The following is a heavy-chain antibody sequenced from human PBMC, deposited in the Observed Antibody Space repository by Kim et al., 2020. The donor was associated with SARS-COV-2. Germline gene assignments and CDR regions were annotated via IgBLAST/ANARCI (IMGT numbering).Heavy chain of an antibody. CDR2: ISYDGSNK. CDR3: AKGLDSSSWYGGGYYYYG. Sequence: GGSLRLSCAASGFTFSSYGMHWVRQAPGKGLEWVAVISYDGSNKYYADSVKGRFTISRDNSKNTLYLQMNSLRAEDTAVYYCAKGLDSSSWYGGGYYYYG. V-gene: IGHV3-30*18. J-gene: IGHJ6*01. CDR1: GFTFSSYG. D-gene: IGHD6-13*01.